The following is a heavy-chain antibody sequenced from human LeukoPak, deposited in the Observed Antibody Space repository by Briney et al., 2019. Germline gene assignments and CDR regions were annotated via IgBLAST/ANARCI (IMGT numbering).Heavy chain of an antibody. Sequence: GGSLRLSCAASGFTFSSYGISWVRQAPGEGLEWVSSISGSGGSTYYADSVKGRFTISRDSSKNTVYLQMNGLRAEDTAVYYCAKGSNSGRTYYYYYMDVWGKGTTVTVSS. CDR2: ISGSGGST. V-gene: IGHV3-23*01. J-gene: IGHJ6*03. CDR1: GFTFSSYG. D-gene: IGHD6-19*01. CDR3: AKGSNSGRTYYYYYMDV.